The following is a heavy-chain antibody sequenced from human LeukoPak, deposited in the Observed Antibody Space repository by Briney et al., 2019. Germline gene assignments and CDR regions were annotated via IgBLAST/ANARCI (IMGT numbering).Heavy chain of an antibody. CDR2: INSDGSST. J-gene: IGHJ3*02. V-gene: IGHV3-74*01. D-gene: IGHD2-21*02. CDR3: VGSGDYAFDI. Sequence: GGSLRLSCAASGFTFRSYWMHWVRQAPGEGLVWVSHINSDGSSTNYADSVKGRFTISRDNAKNTLYLQMNSLRAEDTAVYYCVGSGDYAFDIWGQGTMVTVSS. CDR1: GFTFRSYW.